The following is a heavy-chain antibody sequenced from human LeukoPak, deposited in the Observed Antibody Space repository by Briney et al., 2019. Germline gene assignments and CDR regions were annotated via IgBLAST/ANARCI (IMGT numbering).Heavy chain of an antibody. D-gene: IGHD5-12*01. Sequence: GGSLRLSCAASGFTFSSYAMSWVRQAPGKGLEWVSVISGSGGSTYYADSVKGRFTISRDNSKNTLYLQMNSLRAEDTAVYYCAKPPGGIVATTFDYWGQGTLVTVSS. J-gene: IGHJ4*02. CDR2: ISGSGGST. CDR1: GFTFSSYA. CDR3: AKPPGGIVATTFDY. V-gene: IGHV3-23*01.